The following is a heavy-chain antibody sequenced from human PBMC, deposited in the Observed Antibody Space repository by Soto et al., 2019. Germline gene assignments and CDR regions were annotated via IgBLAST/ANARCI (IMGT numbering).Heavy chain of an antibody. J-gene: IGHJ5*02. V-gene: IGHV1-69*01. Sequence: QVQLVQSGAEVKKPGSSVKVSCKASGGTFSSYAISWVRQAPGQGLEWMGGIIPIFGTANYAQKFQGRVTITADESTSTAYMELSSLRSEDTAVYYCARDRGHYDSSGYYWFDPWGQGTLVTVSS. CDR2: IIPIFGTA. D-gene: IGHD3-22*01. CDR1: GGTFSSYA. CDR3: ARDRGHYDSSGYYWFDP.